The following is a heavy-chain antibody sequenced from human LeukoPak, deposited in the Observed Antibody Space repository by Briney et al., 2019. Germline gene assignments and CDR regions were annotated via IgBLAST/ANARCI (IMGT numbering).Heavy chain of an antibody. V-gene: IGHV3-53*01. Sequence: PGGSLRLSFVASGFPVSSNYMSWVRQAPGKGLEWVSVIYSGSSTYYAESVKGRFTISRNTSKNTLYLQMNSLRADDTAVYYCARDRSSGWYVYDYWGQGTLVTVSS. CDR3: ARDRSSGWYVYDY. D-gene: IGHD6-19*01. J-gene: IGHJ4*02. CDR2: IYSGSST. CDR1: GFPVSSNY.